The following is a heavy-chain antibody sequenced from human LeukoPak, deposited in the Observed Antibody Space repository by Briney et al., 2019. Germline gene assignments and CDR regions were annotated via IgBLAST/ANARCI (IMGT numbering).Heavy chain of an antibody. D-gene: IGHD1-7*01. CDR2: IYYSGST. J-gene: IGHJ4*02. Sequence: SETLSLTCTVSGGSISSGGYYWSWIRQHPGKGLEWIGYIYYSGSTYYNPSLKSRVTISVDTSKNQFSLKLSSVTAADTAVYYCARDNYENGIHWGQGTLVTVSS. V-gene: IGHV4-31*03. CDR1: GGSISSGGYY. CDR3: ARDNYENGIH.